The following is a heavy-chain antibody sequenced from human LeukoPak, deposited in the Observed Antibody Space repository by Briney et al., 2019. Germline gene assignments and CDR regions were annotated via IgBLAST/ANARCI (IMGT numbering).Heavy chain of an antibody. CDR2: INHSGST. CDR1: GGSFSGYY. J-gene: IGHJ6*02. CDR3: ARGRYCSSTSCYRSSDYYYGMDV. Sequence: SETLSLTCAVYGGSFSGYYWSWIRQPPGKGLEWIREINHSGSTNYNPSLKSRVTISVDTSKNQFSLKLSSVTAADTAVYYCARGRYCSSTSCYRSSDYYYGMDVWGQGTTVTVSS. D-gene: IGHD2-2*02. V-gene: IGHV4-34*01.